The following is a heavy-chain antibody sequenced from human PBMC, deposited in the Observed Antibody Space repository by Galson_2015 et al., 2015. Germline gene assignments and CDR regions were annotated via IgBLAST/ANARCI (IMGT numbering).Heavy chain of an antibody. CDR1: GYPFTSYG. Sequence: QSGAEVKKPGASVKVSCKTSGYPFTSYGISWVRQAPGQGLEWMGWISGYSGNTDYAQKVQGRVTMTTDTSTSTAYMEVRSLRPDDTAVFYCARARHINWSYVYDDSWGQGTLVTVSS. CDR2: ISGYSGNT. J-gene: IGHJ4*02. D-gene: IGHD1-26*01. CDR3: ARARHINWSYVYDDS. V-gene: IGHV1-18*04.